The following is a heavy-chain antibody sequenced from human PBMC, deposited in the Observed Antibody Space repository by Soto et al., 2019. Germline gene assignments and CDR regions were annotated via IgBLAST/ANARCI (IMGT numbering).Heavy chain of an antibody. V-gene: IGHV1-18*04. CDR3: ARVSSSIVVVPDYGMDV. D-gene: IGHD2-15*01. J-gene: IGHJ6*02. CDR1: GYTFISHG. CDR2: ISGKNGNT. Sequence: QVQLVQSGVEVKKPGASVKVSCKASGYTFISHGISWVRQAPGQGLEWMGWISGKNGNTNYAQKLQGRVTLTTDTATSTAYIELRSLGSDDTAVYYCARVSSSIVVVPDYGMDVWGQGTTVTVSS.